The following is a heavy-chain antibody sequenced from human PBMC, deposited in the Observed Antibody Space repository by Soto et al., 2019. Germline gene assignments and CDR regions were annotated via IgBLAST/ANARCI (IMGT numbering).Heavy chain of an antibody. V-gene: IGHV1-24*01. CDR2: FDPEDGET. CDR1: GYTLTELS. Sequence: ASVKVSCKVSGYTLTELSMHWVRQAPGKGLEWMGGFDPEDGETIYAQKFQGRVTMTEDTSTDTTYMELSSLRSEDTAVYYCATDDGGYCSGGSCYSLDYWGQGTLVTVSS. D-gene: IGHD2-15*01. CDR3: ATDDGGYCSGGSCYSLDY. J-gene: IGHJ4*02.